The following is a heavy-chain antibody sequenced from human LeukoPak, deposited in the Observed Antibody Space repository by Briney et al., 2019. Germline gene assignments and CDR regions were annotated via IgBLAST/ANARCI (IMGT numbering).Heavy chain of an antibody. J-gene: IGHJ4*02. V-gene: IGHV3-21*01. D-gene: IGHD5-24*01. CDR1: GFTFSSYS. CDR2: ISSSSSYI. Sequence: GGSLRLSCAASGFTFSSYSMNWVRQAPGKGLKWVSSISSSSSYIYYADSVKGRFTISRDNAKNSLYLQMNSLRAEDTAVYYCARCSRDGYNWGFDYWGQGTLVTVSS. CDR3: ARCSRDGYNWGFDY.